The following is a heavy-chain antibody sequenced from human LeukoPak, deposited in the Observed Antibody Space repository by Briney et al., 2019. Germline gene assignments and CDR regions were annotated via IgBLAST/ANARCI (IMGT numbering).Heavy chain of an antibody. CDR2: INPSGGST. V-gene: IGHV1-46*01. Sequence: ASVKVSCKASGYTFTSYYMHWVRRAPGQGLEWMGIINPSGGSTSYAQKLQGRVTMTTVTSASTAYMELRSLRSDAAAVYDCARVGRSGSYRGGFDPWGQGTLVTVSS. D-gene: IGHD3-10*01. CDR3: ARVGRSGSYRGGFDP. J-gene: IGHJ5*02. CDR1: GYTFTSYY.